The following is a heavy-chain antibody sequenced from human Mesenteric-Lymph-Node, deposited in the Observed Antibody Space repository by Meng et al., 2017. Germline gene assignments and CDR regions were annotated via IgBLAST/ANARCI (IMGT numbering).Heavy chain of an antibody. Sequence: GRSLRLSCAASGFTFSNTWMHWVRQAPGKGLVWVSRINGDGSTTTYADSVKGRFTISRDNAKNTLYLQMNSLRVEDTAVYYCARALAVAGLPMGFDPWGQGTLVTVSS. J-gene: IGHJ5*02. CDR3: ARALAVAGLPMGFDP. CDR1: GFTFSNTW. CDR2: INGDGSTT. V-gene: IGHV3-74*01. D-gene: IGHD6-19*01.